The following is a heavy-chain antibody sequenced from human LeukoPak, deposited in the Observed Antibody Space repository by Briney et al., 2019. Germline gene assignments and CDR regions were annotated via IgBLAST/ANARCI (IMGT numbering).Heavy chain of an antibody. V-gene: IGHV1-69*13. CDR2: IIPIFGTA. CDR1: GGTFSSYA. J-gene: IGHJ1*01. Sequence: GASVKVSCEASGGTFSSYAISWVRQAPGQGLEWMGGIIPIFGTANYAQKFQGRVTITADESTSTAYMELSSLRSEDTAVYYCARGPQVAVAGNFQHWGQGTLVTVSS. CDR3: ARGPQVAVAGNFQH. D-gene: IGHD6-19*01.